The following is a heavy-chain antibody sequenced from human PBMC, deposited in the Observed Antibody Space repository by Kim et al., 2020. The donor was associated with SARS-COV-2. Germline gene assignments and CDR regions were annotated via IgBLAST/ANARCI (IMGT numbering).Heavy chain of an antibody. D-gene: IGHD3-22*01. CDR2: INPSGGST. Sequence: ASVKVSCKASGYTFTSYYMHWVRQAPGQGLEWMGIINPSGGSTSYAQKFQGRVTMTRDTSTSTVYMELSSLRSEDTAVYYCASAEPDSSGYSLAFDYWGQGTLVTVSS. J-gene: IGHJ4*02. CDR3: ASAEPDSSGYSLAFDY. V-gene: IGHV1-46*01. CDR1: GYTFTSYY.